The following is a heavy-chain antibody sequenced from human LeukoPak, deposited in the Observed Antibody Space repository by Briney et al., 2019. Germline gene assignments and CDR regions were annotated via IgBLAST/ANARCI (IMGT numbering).Heavy chain of an antibody. Sequence: SQTLSLTCAVYGGSFSGYSWSWIRQPPGKGLEWIGEINHGGSTNYNPSLKSRVTISVDTSKNQFSLKLNSVPAADTAVYYCAGYDILTGLWDWDQGALVTVSS. D-gene: IGHD3-9*01. J-gene: IGHJ4*02. CDR2: INHGGST. CDR1: GGSFSGYS. CDR3: AGYDILTGLWD. V-gene: IGHV4-34*01.